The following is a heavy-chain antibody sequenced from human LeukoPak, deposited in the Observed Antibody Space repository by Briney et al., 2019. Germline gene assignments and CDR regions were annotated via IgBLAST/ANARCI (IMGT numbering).Heavy chain of an antibody. D-gene: IGHD4-17*01. CDR1: GFTFSSYA. Sequence: GRSLRLSCAASGFTFSSYAMHWVRQAPGKGLGWVAVISYDGSNKYYADSVKGRFTISRDNSKNTLYLQMNSLRAEDTAVYYCARDRSYGDYVWDFDYWGQGTLVTVSS. CDR2: ISYDGSNK. J-gene: IGHJ4*02. V-gene: IGHV3-30*04. CDR3: ARDRSYGDYVWDFDY.